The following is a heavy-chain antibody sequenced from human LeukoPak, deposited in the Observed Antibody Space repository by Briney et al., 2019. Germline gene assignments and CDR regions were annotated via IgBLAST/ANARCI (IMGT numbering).Heavy chain of an antibody. CDR2: IYHSGSS. Sequence: SETLSLTCTVSGYSISSGYYWGWIRQPPGKGLEWIGIIYHSGSSNYNPSLKTQVTISVDTSKKQFSLNLSSVTAADTAVYYCARRMYYYGSGRKRAPYNWFDPWGQGTLVTVSS. D-gene: IGHD3-10*01. CDR1: GYSISSGYY. V-gene: IGHV4-38-2*02. CDR3: ARRMYYYGSGRKRAPYNWFDP. J-gene: IGHJ5*02.